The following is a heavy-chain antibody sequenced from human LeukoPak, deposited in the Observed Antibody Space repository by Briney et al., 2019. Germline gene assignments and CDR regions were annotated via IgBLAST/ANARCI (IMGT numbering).Heavy chain of an antibody. CDR2: IYYSGST. Sequence: SETLSLTCTVSGGSLYSYYWSWIRQPPGKGLEWIGYIYYSGSTNYNPSLKSRVTISVDTTKNQFSLKLSAVTAADTAVYYCARNRDGYNGIDYWGQGTLVTVSS. D-gene: IGHD5-24*01. CDR1: GGSLYSYY. J-gene: IGHJ4*02. V-gene: IGHV4-59*08. CDR3: ARNRDGYNGIDY.